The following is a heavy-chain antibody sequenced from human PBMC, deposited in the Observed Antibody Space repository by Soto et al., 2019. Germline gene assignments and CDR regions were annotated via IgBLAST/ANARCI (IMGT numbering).Heavy chain of an antibody. V-gene: IGHV3-9*01. CDR1: GFTFDDYA. Sequence: GGSLRLSCAASGFTFDDYAMHWVRQAPGKGLEWVSGISWNSGSIGYADSVKGRFTISRDNAKNSLYLQMNSLRAEDTALYYCAKDIFLEWQQLERSYYYYYMDVWGKGTTVTVSS. CDR2: ISWNSGSI. D-gene: IGHD6-13*01. CDR3: AKDIFLEWQQLERSYYYYYMDV. J-gene: IGHJ6*03.